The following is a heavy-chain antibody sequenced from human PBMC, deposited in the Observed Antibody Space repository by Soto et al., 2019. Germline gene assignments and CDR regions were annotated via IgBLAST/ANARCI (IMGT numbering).Heavy chain of an antibody. D-gene: IGHD2-2*01. Sequence: GASVKVSCKASGYTFTGYYMHWVRQAPGQGLEWMGWINPNSGGTNYAQKFQGRVTMTRDTSISTAYMELSRLRSDDTAVYYCARIPTIVVPAAQYYYGMDVWGQGTTVTVSS. J-gene: IGHJ6*02. V-gene: IGHV1-2*02. CDR1: GYTFTGYY. CDR2: INPNSGGT. CDR3: ARIPTIVVPAAQYYYGMDV.